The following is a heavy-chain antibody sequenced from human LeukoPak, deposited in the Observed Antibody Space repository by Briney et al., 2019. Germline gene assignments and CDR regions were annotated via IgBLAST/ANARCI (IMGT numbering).Heavy chain of an antibody. D-gene: IGHD5-12*01. Sequence: GGSLRLSCAASGFTFSSYGMHWVRQAPGKGLEWVAVISYDGSNKYYADSVKGRFTISRDNSKNTLYLQMNSLRAEDTAVYYCARDYDLDAFDIWGQGTMVTVSS. V-gene: IGHV3-30*03. CDR3: ARDYDLDAFDI. CDR2: ISYDGSNK. CDR1: GFTFSSYG. J-gene: IGHJ3*02.